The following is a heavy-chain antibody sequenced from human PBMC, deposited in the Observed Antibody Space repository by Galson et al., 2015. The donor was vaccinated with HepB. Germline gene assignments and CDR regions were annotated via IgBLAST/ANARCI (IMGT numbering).Heavy chain of an antibody. CDR1: GFTFSSYS. CDR3: ASPIIPGYFYYGMHV. V-gene: IGHV3-21*01. J-gene: IGHJ6*02. Sequence: SLRLSCAASGFTFSSYSMNWVRQAPGKGLEWVSSISSSSSYIYYADSVKGRFTISRDNAENSLYLQMNSLRAEDTAVYYCASPIIPGYFYYGMHVWGQGTTVTVSS. CDR2: ISSSSSYI. D-gene: IGHD2-21*01.